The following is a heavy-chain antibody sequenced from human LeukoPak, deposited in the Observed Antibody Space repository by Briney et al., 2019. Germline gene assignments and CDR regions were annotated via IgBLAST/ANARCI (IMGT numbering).Heavy chain of an antibody. D-gene: IGHD6-19*01. CDR3: ARDSVSGSLGY. CDR2: ISDSGGST. Sequence: GGSLRLSCAASGFTFSSYAMSWVRQAPGKGLEWVSGISDSGGSTYHADSVKGRFTISRDNSKNTLYLQMNSLRAEDTAVYYCARDSVSGSLGYWGQGTLVTVSS. J-gene: IGHJ4*02. V-gene: IGHV3-23*01. CDR1: GFTFSSYA.